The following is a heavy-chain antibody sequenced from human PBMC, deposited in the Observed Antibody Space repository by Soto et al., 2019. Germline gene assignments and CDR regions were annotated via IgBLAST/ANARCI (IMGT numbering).Heavy chain of an antibody. CDR1: GFTFRSYG. Sequence: HPGGSLRLSCAASGFTFRSYGMHWVRQAPGKGLEWVAVIWYDGSNKYYADSVKGRFTISRDNSKNTLYLQMNSLRAEDTAVYYCARDARIAAAGERGLDYWGQGTLVTVS. J-gene: IGHJ4*02. CDR2: IWYDGSNK. V-gene: IGHV3-33*01. D-gene: IGHD6-13*01. CDR3: ARDARIAAAGERGLDY.